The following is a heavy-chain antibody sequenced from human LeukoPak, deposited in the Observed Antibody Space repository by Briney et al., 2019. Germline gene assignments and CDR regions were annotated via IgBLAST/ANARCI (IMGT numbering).Heavy chain of an antibody. CDR3: VRDMDRGQWLVRPYN. D-gene: IGHD6-19*01. CDR2: IDPKSGGT. J-gene: IGHJ4*02. Sequence: ASVKVSCKTSGYIFIGYYMHWVRQAPGQGLEWMGWIDPKSGGTKYAQKFQGRVTMTRDMSINTAYMDLRRLKSDDTAVYYCVRDMDRGQWLVRPYNWGQGTLVTVSS. CDR1: GYIFIGYY. V-gene: IGHV1-2*02.